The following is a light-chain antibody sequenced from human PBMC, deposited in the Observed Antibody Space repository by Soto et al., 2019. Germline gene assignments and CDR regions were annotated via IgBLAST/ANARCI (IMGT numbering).Light chain of an antibody. CDR2: GAS. V-gene: IGKV3-15*01. CDR3: HQYNNWPPLT. J-gene: IGKJ4*01. CDR1: QSVSRN. Sequence: EIGMTKSPANVSWSPGESATLSCRASQSVSRNLAWYQQRPGQAPRLVIYGASTSATGIPARLSGSGSGTAFTLTIGSLQSADFAVYYCHQYNNWPPLTFGGGTKVEIK.